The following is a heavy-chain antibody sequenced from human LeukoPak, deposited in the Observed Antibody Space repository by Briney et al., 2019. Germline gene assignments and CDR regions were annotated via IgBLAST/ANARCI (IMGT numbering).Heavy chain of an antibody. J-gene: IGHJ4*02. CDR1: GDSVSNDKAT. Sequence: SQTLSLTCTISGDSVSNDKATWNWIRQSPSRGLEWLGRTYYRSEWYNDYAVSVKSRITINPDTSKNQFSLQLNSVTPEDTAVYYCARERFGAAAGQYFDYWGQGTLVTVSS. CDR3: ARERFGAAAGQYFDY. D-gene: IGHD6-13*01. CDR2: TYYRSEWYN. V-gene: IGHV6-1*01.